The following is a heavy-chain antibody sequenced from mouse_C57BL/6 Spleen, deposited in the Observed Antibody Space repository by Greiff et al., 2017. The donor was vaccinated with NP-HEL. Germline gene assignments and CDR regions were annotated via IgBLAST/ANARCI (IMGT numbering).Heavy chain of an antibody. D-gene: IGHD2-3*01. CDR1: GFTFSDYY. CDR3: ARPHDGYYVGRFAY. CDR2: ISNGGGST. V-gene: IGHV5-12*01. J-gene: IGHJ3*01. Sequence: EVQLVESGGGLVQPGGSLKLSCAASGFTFSDYYMYWVRQTPEKRLEWVAYISNGGGSTYYPDTVKGRFTISRDNAKNTLYLQMSRLKSEDTAMYYCARPHDGYYVGRFAYWGQGTLVTVSA.